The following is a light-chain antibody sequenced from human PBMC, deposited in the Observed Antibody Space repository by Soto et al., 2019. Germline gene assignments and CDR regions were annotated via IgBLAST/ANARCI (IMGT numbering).Light chain of an antibody. Sequence: QSVLTQPASVSGSPGQSITISCTGTSSDVGGYNYVSWYQQYPGKAPKVMIYDVSNRPSGVSNRFSGSKSGNTASLTISGLQAEDEADYYCSSYRSNSTLVVFGGGTKLTVL. CDR2: DVS. CDR3: SSYRSNSTLVV. CDR1: SSDVGGYNY. J-gene: IGLJ2*01. V-gene: IGLV2-14*01.